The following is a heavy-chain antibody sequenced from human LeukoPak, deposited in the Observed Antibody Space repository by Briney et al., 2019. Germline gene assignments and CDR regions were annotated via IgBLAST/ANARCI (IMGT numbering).Heavy chain of an antibody. D-gene: IGHD2/OR15-2a*01. Sequence: GGSLRLSCAASGFTFSSYNMNWVRQAPGKGLEWVSSISSSSDYIYYADSVKGRFTISRDNAKNSLYLQMKGLRAEDTAVYYCARGKTSQNIVTRKTYNWFDPWGQGTLVTVSS. CDR3: ARGKTSQNIVTRKTYNWFDP. CDR1: GFTFSSYN. V-gene: IGHV3-21*01. CDR2: ISSSSDYI. J-gene: IGHJ5*02.